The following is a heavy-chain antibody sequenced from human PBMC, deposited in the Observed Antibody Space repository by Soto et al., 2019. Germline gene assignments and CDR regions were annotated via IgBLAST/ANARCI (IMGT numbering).Heavy chain of an antibody. V-gene: IGHV5-10-1*01. J-gene: IGHJ6*02. D-gene: IGHD2-15*01. CDR1: GYSFTNYW. Sequence: KISCKGSGYSFTNYWISWVRQMPGKGLEWMGRIDPSDSYTNYSPSFQGHVTISADKSISTAYLQWSSLKASDTAMYYCARHPLEVVAADYGMDVWGQGTMVTVSS. CDR3: ARHPLEVVAADYGMDV. CDR2: IDPSDSYT.